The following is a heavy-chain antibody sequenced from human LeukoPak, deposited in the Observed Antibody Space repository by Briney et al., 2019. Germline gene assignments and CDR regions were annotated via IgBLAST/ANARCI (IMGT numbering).Heavy chain of an antibody. CDR2: IYYSGST. J-gene: IGHJ4*02. CDR1: GGSISSSSYY. V-gene: IGHV4-39*07. CDR3: ARDQDYSMVRGVISRAFDY. Sequence: PSETLSLTCTVSGGSISSSSYYWGWIRQPPGKGLEWIGSIYYSGSTYYNPSLKSRVTISVDTSKNQFSLKLSSVTAADTAVYYCARDQDYSMVRGVISRAFDYWGQGTLVTVSS. D-gene: IGHD3-10*01.